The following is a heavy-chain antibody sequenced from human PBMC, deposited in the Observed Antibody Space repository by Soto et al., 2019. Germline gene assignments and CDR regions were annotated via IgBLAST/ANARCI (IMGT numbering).Heavy chain of an antibody. Sequence: SETLSLTCSVSGGSVSSNIYYWAWIRQHPGKGPEWIGHIYYSGSTYYNPSLKSRVTISLDMSKNQFSLKLTSVSAADTAVYYCARGYDYDSGGYLFDYWGQGTLVTVSS. J-gene: IGHJ4*02. CDR2: IYYSGST. V-gene: IGHV4-31*03. CDR1: GGSVSSNIYY. D-gene: IGHD3-22*01. CDR3: ARGYDYDSGGYLFDY.